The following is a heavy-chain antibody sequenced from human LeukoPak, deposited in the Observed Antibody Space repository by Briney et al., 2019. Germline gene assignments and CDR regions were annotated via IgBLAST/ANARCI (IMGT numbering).Heavy chain of an antibody. CDR2: MYYSGST. V-gene: IGHV4-59*01. CDR3: ARVIAVAGSLDYYYYYYMDV. J-gene: IGHJ6*03. Sequence: PSETLSLTCSVTGGPSSNYYWSWIRQPPGKGLEWIGYMYYSGSTNYNPSLKSRVTISVDTSKNQFSLKLSSVTAADTAVYYCARVIAVAGSLDYYYYYYMDVWGKGTTVTISS. CDR1: GGPSSNYY. D-gene: IGHD6-19*01.